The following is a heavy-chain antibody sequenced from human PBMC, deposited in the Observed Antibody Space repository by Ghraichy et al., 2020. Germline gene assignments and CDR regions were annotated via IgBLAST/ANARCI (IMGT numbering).Heavy chain of an antibody. CDR3: AASRTGDY. Sequence: GGSLRLSCAASGFTFSSYWMNWVRQAPGKGLEWVANIKQDGSEKYYVDSVKGRFTVSRDNAKNSLYLQMNSLRAEDTAIYYCAASRTGDYWGQGTLVTVSS. V-gene: IGHV3-7*03. D-gene: IGHD1-14*01. CDR1: GFTFSSYW. CDR2: IKQDGSEK. J-gene: IGHJ4*02.